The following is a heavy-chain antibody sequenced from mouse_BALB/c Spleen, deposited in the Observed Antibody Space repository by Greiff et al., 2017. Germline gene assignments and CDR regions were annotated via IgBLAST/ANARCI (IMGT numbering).Heavy chain of an antibody. CDR1: GYTFTSYY. Sequence: QVQLKESGPELVKPGASVRISCKASGYTFTSYYIHWVKQRPGQGLEWIGWIYPGNVNTKYNAKFKGKATLTADKSSSTAYMQLSSLTSEDSAVDFCARWTDGYSAMDYWGQGTSVTVSS. J-gene: IGHJ4*01. CDR2: IYPGNVNT. V-gene: IGHV1S56*01. CDR3: ARWTDGYSAMDY. D-gene: IGHD2-3*01.